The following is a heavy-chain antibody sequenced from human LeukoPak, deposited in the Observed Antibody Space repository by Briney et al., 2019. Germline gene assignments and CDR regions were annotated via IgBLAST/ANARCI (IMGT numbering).Heavy chain of an antibody. CDR1: GGSISSYY. CDR2: IYYSGST. CDR3: ARGPRRFGY. Sequence: PSETLSLTCTVSGGSISSYYWSWIRQPPGKGLEWIGYIYYSGSTNYNPSLKSRVTISVDTSKNQFSLKLSSVTAADTAVYYCARGPRRFGYWGQGTLLTVSS. D-gene: IGHD1-14*01. V-gene: IGHV4-59*12. J-gene: IGHJ4*02.